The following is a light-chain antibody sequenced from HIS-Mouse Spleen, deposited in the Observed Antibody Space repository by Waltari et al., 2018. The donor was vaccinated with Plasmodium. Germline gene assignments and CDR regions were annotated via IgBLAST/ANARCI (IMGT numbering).Light chain of an antibody. J-gene: IGKJ3*01. Sequence: ELVMPKHPPTVSVSPGERATLPCRASQCVRRHLACYQQKPGQAPRLLIYGASTRATGIPARFSGSGSGTEFTLTISSLQSEDFAVYYCQQYNNWPFTFGPGTKVDIK. CDR2: GAS. CDR3: QQYNNWPFT. CDR1: QCVRRH. V-gene: IGKV3-15*01.